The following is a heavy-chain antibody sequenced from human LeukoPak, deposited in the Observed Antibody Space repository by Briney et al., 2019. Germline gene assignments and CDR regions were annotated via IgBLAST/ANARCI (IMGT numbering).Heavy chain of an antibody. J-gene: IGHJ4*02. D-gene: IGHD2-2*02. CDR1: GFTFSNAW. CDR2: IWYDGSNK. Sequence: PGGSLRLSCAASGFTFSNAWMSWVRQAPGKGLEWVAVIWYDGSNKYYADSVKGRFTISRDNSKNTLYLQMNSLRAEDTAVYYCAKAFYQLLYEDGYFDYWGQGTLVTVSS. V-gene: IGHV3-33*06. CDR3: AKAFYQLLYEDGYFDY.